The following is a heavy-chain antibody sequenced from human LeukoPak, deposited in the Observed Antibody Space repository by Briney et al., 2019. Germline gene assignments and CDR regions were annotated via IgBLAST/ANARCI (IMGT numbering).Heavy chain of an antibody. D-gene: IGHD6-19*01. J-gene: IGHJ3*02. CDR3: ARDHGPSGWYPQGAFDI. CDR2: IYYSGST. CDR1: GGSISSYY. V-gene: IGHV4-59*01. Sequence: PSETLSLTCTVSGGSISSYYWSWIRQPPGKGLEWIGYIYYSGSTSYNPSLKSRVTISVDTSKNQFSLKLSSVTAADTAVYYCARDHGPSGWYPQGAFDIWGQGTMVTVSS.